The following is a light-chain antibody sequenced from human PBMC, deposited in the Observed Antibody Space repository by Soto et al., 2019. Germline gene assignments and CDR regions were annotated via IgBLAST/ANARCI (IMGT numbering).Light chain of an antibody. CDR1: QSVSSN. CDR2: GAS. Sequence: EIVMTQSPATLSVSPGERATLSCRASQSVSSNLAWYQQKPGQAPRLLIYGASTRATGIPARFSGSGSGTEFTLTISSPQSEDFAVYYCQQYNNWPRSTFGQGTKV. V-gene: IGKV3-15*01. J-gene: IGKJ1*01. CDR3: QQYNNWPRST.